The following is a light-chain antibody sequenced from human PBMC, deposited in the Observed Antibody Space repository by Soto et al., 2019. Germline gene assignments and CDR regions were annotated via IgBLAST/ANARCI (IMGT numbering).Light chain of an antibody. CDR1: QSVNSDY. Sequence: EIVLTQSPGTLSLSPGERASLSCRADQSVNSDYLAWYQHKPGQAPRLLIYGASDRATGIPDRFSGSGSGTDFTLTISRLEPVDFAVYYCQQYVTSPFTFGPGTKVDI. CDR2: GAS. J-gene: IGKJ3*01. V-gene: IGKV3-20*01. CDR3: QQYVTSPFT.